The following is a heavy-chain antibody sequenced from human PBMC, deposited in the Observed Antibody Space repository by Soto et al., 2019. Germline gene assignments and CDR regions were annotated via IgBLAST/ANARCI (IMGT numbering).Heavy chain of an antibody. CDR1: GGSVSSSIYY. CDR2: IYYSGST. Sequence: QLQLQESGPGLVKPSETLSLTCTVSGGSVSSSIYYWGWIRQPPGKGLEWIGSIYYSGSTYYNPSLKSRLTISVDTSTNQFSLKLSSVTAADTAIYYCARHSDRSHPAAFDYWGQGTLVTVSS. V-gene: IGHV4-39*01. D-gene: IGHD3-22*01. J-gene: IGHJ4*02. CDR3: ARHSDRSHPAAFDY.